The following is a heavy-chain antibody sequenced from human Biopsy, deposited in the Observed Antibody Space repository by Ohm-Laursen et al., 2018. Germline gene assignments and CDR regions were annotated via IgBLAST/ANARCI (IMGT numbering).Heavy chain of an antibody. CDR1: GFDFNLYE. D-gene: IGHD1-26*01. CDR3: ARLNSGTYDASDL. V-gene: IGHV3-48*03. CDR2: IYGGGSPV. Sequence: SLRLSCAASGFDFNLYEMTWVCQAPGKGMEWISYIYGGGSPVSYADSVKGRFTISRDNAQKSLYLHMNSLRAEDTAIYYCARLNSGTYDASDLWGQGTMVIVSS. J-gene: IGHJ3*01.